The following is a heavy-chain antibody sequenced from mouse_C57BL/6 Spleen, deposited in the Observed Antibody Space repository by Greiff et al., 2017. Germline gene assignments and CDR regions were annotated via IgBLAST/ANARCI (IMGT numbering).Heavy chain of an antibody. CDR3: ARRGWDGAWFAY. CDR2: IDPSDSYT. D-gene: IGHD4-1*01. V-gene: IGHV1-50*01. Sequence: QVQLQQPGAELVKPGASVKLSCKASGYTFTSSWMQWVKQRPGQGLEWIGEIDPSDSYTNYNQKFKGKATLTVDTSSSTAYMQISSLTSEDSAVYYGARRGWDGAWFAYWGQGTLVTVSA. CDR1: GYTFTSSW. J-gene: IGHJ3*01.